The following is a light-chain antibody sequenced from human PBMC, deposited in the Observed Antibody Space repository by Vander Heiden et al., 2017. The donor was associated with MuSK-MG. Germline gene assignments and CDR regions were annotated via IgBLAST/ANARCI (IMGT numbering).Light chain of an antibody. CDR3: CSYAGSSSVV. J-gene: IGLJ2*01. CDR1: SSDVGSYNL. V-gene: IGLV2-23*02. Sequence: SALTQPASVSGSPGQSITISCTGTSSDVGSYNLVSWYQQHPGKAPKLMIYEVSKRPSGVSNRFSGSKSGNTASLTISGLQAEDEADYYCCSYAGSSSVVFGGGTKLT. CDR2: EVS.